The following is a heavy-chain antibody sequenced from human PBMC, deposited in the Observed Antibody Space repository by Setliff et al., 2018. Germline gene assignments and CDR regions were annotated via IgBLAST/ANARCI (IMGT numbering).Heavy chain of an antibody. CDR1: GFTFSDYY. CDR3: AKWERGTTSDYFDY. J-gene: IGHJ4*02. Sequence: PGGSLRLSCVVSGFTFSDYYMSWVRQSPGKGLEWVSGISGSGTSTNFADSVKGRFTISRDNFKNTLYRHMNSLRVEDTAVYYCAKWERGTTSDYFDYWGQGALVTVSS. D-gene: IGHD1-26*01. V-gene: IGHV3-23*01. CDR2: ISGSGTST.